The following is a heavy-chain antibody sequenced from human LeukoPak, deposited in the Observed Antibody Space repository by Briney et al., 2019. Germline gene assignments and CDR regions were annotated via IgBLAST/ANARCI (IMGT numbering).Heavy chain of an antibody. Sequence: ASVKVSCKASGYTFTSYYMHSVRQAPGQGLEWMGIINPSGGSTSYAQKFQGRVTMTRDTSTSTVYMELSSLRSEDTAVYYCARDQPQWLALDYWGQGTLVTVSS. CDR1: GYTFTSYY. J-gene: IGHJ4*02. CDR3: ARDQPQWLALDY. V-gene: IGHV1-46*01. CDR2: INPSGGST. D-gene: IGHD6-19*01.